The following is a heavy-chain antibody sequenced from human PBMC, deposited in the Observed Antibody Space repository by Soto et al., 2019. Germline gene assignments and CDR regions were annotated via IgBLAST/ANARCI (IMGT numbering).Heavy chain of an antibody. CDR1: RYAITSYG. CDR3: ARSPPILEDY. D-gene: IGHD1-1*01. CDR2: ISAYNGNT. Sequence: SEDPRYAITSYGSSWVRQAPGQGLEWMGWISAYNGNTNYAQKLQGRVTMTTDTSTSTAYMELRSLRSDDTAVYYCARSPPILEDYWGQGTLVTVSS. V-gene: IGHV1-18*01. J-gene: IGHJ4*02.